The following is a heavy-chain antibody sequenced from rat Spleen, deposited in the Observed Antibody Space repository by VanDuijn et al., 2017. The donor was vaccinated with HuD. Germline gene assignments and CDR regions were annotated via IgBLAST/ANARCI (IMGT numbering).Heavy chain of an antibody. CDR1: GFSLTSYT. CDR2: ISSGGST. CDR3: ARGTTTDD. Sequence: QVQLKESGPGLVQPSQTLSLTCTVSGFSLTSYTVSWLRQPPGKGLEWIAAISSGGSTFYNSALKSRLSISRDTSKGQVFLKMNSLQTEDTAMYFCARGTTTDDWGQGVMVTVSS. V-gene: IGHV2-6*01. J-gene: IGHJ2*01. D-gene: IGHD1-10*01.